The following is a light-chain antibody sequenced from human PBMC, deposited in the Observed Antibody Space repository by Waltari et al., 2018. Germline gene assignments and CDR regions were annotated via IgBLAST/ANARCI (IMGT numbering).Light chain of an antibody. J-gene: IGLJ2*01. CDR3: SSYISSSTLEL. CDR1: SSDVGVSNY. V-gene: IGLV2-14*03. Sequence: QSALTQPASVSGSPGQSITISCTGTSSDVGVSNYVSWYQQHPGKAPKLMIYDVSNRPSGVSNRFSGSKSGNTASLTISGLQAEDEADYYCSSYISSSTLELFGGGTSLTVL. CDR2: DVS.